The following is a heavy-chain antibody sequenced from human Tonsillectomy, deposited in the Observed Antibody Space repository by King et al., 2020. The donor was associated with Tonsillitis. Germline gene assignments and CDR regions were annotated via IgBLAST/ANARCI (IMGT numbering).Heavy chain of an antibody. CDR3: ATGLDIVTTIPFDY. Sequence: QLQESGPGLVKPSETLSLTCTVSGGSISSSSYYWGWILQPPGKGLEWIVRIYYSGSTYYHPSLKSRVTISVDTSKNQFSLKLSSVTAADTAVYYCATGLDIVTTIPFDYWGQGTLVTVSS. CDR1: GGSISSSSYY. CDR2: IYYSGST. V-gene: IGHV4-39*01. D-gene: IGHD5-12*01. J-gene: IGHJ4*02.